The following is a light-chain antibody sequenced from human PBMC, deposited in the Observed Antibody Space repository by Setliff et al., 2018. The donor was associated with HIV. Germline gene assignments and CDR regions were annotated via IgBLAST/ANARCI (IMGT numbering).Light chain of an antibody. Sequence: PGQMVTISCIGSSSNIGAGYDVHWYQQVPGTAPKLLIFDNHIRPSGVPDRFSGSKSGTSASLAITGLQAEDEADYYCQSYDSSLSGYVFGIGTKVTVL. CDR2: DNH. J-gene: IGLJ1*01. CDR1: SSNIGAGYD. V-gene: IGLV1-40*01. CDR3: QSYDSSLSGYV.